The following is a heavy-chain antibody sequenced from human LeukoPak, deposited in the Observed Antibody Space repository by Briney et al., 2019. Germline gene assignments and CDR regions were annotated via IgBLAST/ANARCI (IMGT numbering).Heavy chain of an antibody. CDR1: GYTFTSYG. CDR2: ISAYNGNT. D-gene: IGHD2-15*01. Sequence: ASVKVSCKASGYTFTSYGISWVRQAPGQGLEWMGWISAYNGNTNYAQKLQGRVTMTTDTSTSTAYMELRSLRSEDTAVYYCARAQRGVVAATYYFDYWGQGTLVTVSS. J-gene: IGHJ4*02. V-gene: IGHV1-18*01. CDR3: ARAQRGVVAATYYFDY.